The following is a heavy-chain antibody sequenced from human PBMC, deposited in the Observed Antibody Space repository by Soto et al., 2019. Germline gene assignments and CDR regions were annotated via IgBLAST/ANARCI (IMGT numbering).Heavy chain of an antibody. Sequence: QVQLVESGGGLVKPGGSLRLSCAASGFTFSGYYMSWIRQAPGKGLEWLSYISSSANYANYANSVKGRFTISRDNAKNSLYLQMNSLRVEDTAVYYCARDISSSLDSWGQGTPVTVSS. CDR2: ISSSANYA. CDR1: GFTFSGYY. V-gene: IGHV3-11*05. J-gene: IGHJ4*02. D-gene: IGHD6-13*01. CDR3: ARDISSSLDS.